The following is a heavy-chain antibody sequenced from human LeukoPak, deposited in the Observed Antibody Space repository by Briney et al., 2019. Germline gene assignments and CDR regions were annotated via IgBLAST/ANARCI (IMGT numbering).Heavy chain of an antibody. CDR2: MYTSGST. Sequence: PSETLSLTCTVSGGSISSGSYYWSWIRQPAGKGLEWIGRMYTSGSTNYNPSLKSRVTMSVDTSKNRFSLKLSSVTAADTAVYYCARDTGYYFGSGNYLYYFDYWGQGTLVTVSS. V-gene: IGHV4-61*02. CDR1: GGSISSGSYY. CDR3: ARDTGYYFGSGNYLYYFDY. D-gene: IGHD3-10*01. J-gene: IGHJ4*02.